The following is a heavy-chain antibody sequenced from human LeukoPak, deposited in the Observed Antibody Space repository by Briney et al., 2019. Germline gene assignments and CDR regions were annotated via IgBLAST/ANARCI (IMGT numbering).Heavy chain of an antibody. Sequence: PSETLSLTCTVSGGSISSYYWSWIRQPPGKGLEWIGYIYYSGSTNYNPSLKSRVTISVDTSKDQFSLKLSSVTAADTAVYYCARGRFSSGWYFDYWGQGTLVTVSS. V-gene: IGHV4-59*08. D-gene: IGHD6-19*01. CDR2: IYYSGST. CDR1: GGSISSYY. J-gene: IGHJ4*02. CDR3: ARGRFSSGWYFDY.